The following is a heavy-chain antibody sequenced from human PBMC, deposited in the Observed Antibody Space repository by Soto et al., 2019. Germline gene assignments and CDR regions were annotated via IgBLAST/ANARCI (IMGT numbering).Heavy chain of an antibody. V-gene: IGHV3-33*01. Sequence: GGSLRLSCAASGFTFSSYGMHWVRQAPGKGLEWVAVIWYDGSNKYYADSVKGRFTISRDNSKNTLYLQMNSLRAEDTAVYYCARVQHYYDSSGYSSHWYFDLWGRGTLVTVSS. D-gene: IGHD3-22*01. CDR2: IWYDGSNK. CDR3: ARVQHYYDSSGYSSHWYFDL. J-gene: IGHJ2*01. CDR1: GFTFSSYG.